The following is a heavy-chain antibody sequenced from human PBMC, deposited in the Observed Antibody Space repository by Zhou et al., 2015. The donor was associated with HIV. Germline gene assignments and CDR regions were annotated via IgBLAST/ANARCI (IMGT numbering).Heavy chain of an antibody. CDR3: ARAPRGGYFDY. CDR2: IIPIFGTA. V-gene: IGHV1-69*06. J-gene: IGHJ4*02. CDR1: GDTFSSYS. D-gene: IGHD1-26*01. Sequence: QVQLLQSGAEVKKPDSSVRVSCKGSGDTFSSYSISWVRQAPGQGLEWMGGIIPIFGTANYAQKFQGRVTITADKSTSTAYMELSSLRSEDTAVYYCARAPRGGYFDYWGQGTLVTVSS.